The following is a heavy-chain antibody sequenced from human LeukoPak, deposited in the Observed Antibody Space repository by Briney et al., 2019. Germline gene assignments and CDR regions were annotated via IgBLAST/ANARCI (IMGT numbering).Heavy chain of an antibody. V-gene: IGHV3-23*01. Sequence: GGSLRLSCAASGFTFSGYAMSWVRQAPGKGLEWVSVISGSGRNTYYADSVKGRFTISRDNSKNTLYLQMNSLRAEDTAVYYCAKGSDSSDSSLFDYWGQGTLVTVSS. D-gene: IGHD3-22*01. CDR3: AKGSDSSDSSLFDY. CDR2: ISGSGRNT. CDR1: GFTFSGYA. J-gene: IGHJ4*02.